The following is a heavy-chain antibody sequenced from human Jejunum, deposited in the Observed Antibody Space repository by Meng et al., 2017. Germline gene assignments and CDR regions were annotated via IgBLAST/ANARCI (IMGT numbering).Heavy chain of an antibody. V-gene: IGHV4-34*01. CDR2: IHHSGST. Sequence: QLQLRQGGAGRGKPAETLALTCTVYGDAFTDYYWNWIRQPPGKGLEWSGEIHHSGSTNYNPSLESRVTISRDTSKKQFSLRLSSVTAADTAVYYCARRIRGGSYLGWGQGTLVTVSS. CDR1: GDAFTDYY. D-gene: IGHD1-26*01. CDR3: ARRIRGGSYLG. J-gene: IGHJ4*02.